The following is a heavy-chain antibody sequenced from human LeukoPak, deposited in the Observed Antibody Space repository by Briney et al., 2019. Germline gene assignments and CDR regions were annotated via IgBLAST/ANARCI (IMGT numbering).Heavy chain of an antibody. Sequence: GGSLRLSCTASGFAFREYGISWVRQAPGKGLEWVGFIRSNTYGATTEYAASVQGRFTISRYDSEVIAYLEMNSLKPEDTAVYYCTRDPINRRYLTYFDYWGQGALVTDSS. CDR1: GFAFREYG. J-gene: IGHJ4*02. V-gene: IGHV3-49*04. CDR2: IRSNTYGATT. CDR3: TRDPINRRYLTYFDY. D-gene: IGHD1-1*01.